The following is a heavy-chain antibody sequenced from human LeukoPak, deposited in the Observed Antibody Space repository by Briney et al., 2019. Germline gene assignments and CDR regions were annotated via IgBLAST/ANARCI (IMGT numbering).Heavy chain of an antibody. D-gene: IGHD6-19*01. CDR1: GFTFSSYS. CDR2: ISSSSSTI. CDR3: AKDGSRGWGPYDAFDM. J-gene: IGHJ3*02. Sequence: PGGSLRLSCAASGFTFSSYSMNWVRQAPGKGLEWVSYISSSSSTIYYADSVKGRFTISRDNAKNSLYLQMNSLRAEDTAVYYCAKDGSRGWGPYDAFDMWGQGTMVTVSS. V-gene: IGHV3-48*01.